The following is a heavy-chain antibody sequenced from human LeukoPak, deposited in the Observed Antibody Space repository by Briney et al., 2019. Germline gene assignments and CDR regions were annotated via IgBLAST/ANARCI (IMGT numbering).Heavy chain of an antibody. V-gene: IGHV1-2*02. D-gene: IGHD3-22*01. CDR2: INPNSGGT. J-gene: IGHJ3*02. CDR1: GYTFTGYY. Sequence: ASVKVSCKASGYTFTGYYMHWVRQAPGQGLEWMGWINPNSGGTNYAQKFQGRVTMTRDTSISTAYMELSRLRSDDTAVYYYARNYYYDSSGYYSYDAFDIWGQGTMVTVSS. CDR3: ARNYYYDSSGYYSYDAFDI.